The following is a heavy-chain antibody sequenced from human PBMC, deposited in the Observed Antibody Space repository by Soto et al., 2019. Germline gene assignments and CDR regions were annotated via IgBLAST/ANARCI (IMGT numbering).Heavy chain of an antibody. CDR1: GYTFTGYY. CDR2: INPNSGGT. D-gene: IGHD3-16*01. Sequence: DSVKGDCKASGYTFTGYYMHWVRQAPGQGLEWMGWINPNSGGTNYAQKFQGRVTMTRDTSISTAYMELSRLRSDDTAVYYCARATHGRLWRHEAFESWGQRSMVTV. J-gene: IGHJ3*02. CDR3: ARATHGRLWRHEAFES. V-gene: IGHV1-2*02.